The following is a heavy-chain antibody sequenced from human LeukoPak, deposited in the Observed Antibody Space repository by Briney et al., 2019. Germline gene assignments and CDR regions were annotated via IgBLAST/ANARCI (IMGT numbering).Heavy chain of an antibody. V-gene: IGHV3-21*01. CDR3: VRDLLGSGSTTAYLYH. CDR1: GFTFSSYS. D-gene: IGHD3-10*01. J-gene: IGHJ1*01. CDR2: ISRRSRHV. Sequence: GGSLRLSCAASGFTFSSYSMNWVRQAPGKGLEWVSSISRRSRHVYYAGSVKGRFTISRDDARNSLYLQMNSLRAEDMAVYFCVRDLLGSGSTTAYLYHWGQGTLVTVSS.